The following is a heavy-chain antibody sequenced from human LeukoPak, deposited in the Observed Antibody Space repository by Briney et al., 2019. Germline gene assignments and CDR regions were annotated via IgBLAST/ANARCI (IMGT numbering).Heavy chain of an antibody. CDR2: ISSTASSI. CDR1: EFTFSSYS. V-gene: IGHV3-48*04. J-gene: IGHJ5*02. D-gene: IGHD4-23*01. Sequence: GGSLRLSCAASEFTFSSYSMSWVRQAPGKGLDWVSYISSTASSIYYADSVKGRFTISRDNAKNSLYLQMNSLRAEDTAVYYCARDVTYHGGDWFDPWGPGTLVTVSS. CDR3: ARDVTYHGGDWFDP.